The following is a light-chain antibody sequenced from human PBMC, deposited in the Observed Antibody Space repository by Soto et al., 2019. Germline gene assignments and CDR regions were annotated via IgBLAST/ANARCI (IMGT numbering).Light chain of an antibody. J-gene: IGLJ1*01. CDR2: ENN. CDR1: RSNIGNNS. V-gene: IGLV1-51*01. CDR3: GTWDSTLSAGV. Sequence: QSLLTQPPSVSAAPGQKVTISCSGSRSNIGNNSVSWYQQLPGTAPTLLIYENNKRPSGIPDRFSGSKSGTSATLGITGLQTGDEADFYCGTWDSTLSAGVFGTGTKVTVL.